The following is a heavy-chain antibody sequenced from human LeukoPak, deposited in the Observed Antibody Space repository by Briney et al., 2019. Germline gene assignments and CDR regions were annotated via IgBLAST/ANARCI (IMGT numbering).Heavy chain of an antibody. J-gene: IGHJ4*02. V-gene: IGHV3-48*04. D-gene: IGHD1-26*01. CDR1: GFTFSSYS. CDR2: ISSSSSTI. Sequence: GGSLRLSCAASGFTFSSYSMNWVRQAPGKGLEWVSYISSSSSTIYYADSVKGRFTISRDNAKNTLYLQMNSLRAEDTAAYYCAKDLFAMTQWEQLGYWGQGTLVTVSS. CDR3: AKDLFAMTQWEQLGY.